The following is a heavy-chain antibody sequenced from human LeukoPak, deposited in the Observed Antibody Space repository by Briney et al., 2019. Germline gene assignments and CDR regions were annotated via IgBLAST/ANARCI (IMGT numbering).Heavy chain of an antibody. CDR1: GGSISSYY. Sequence: SETLSLTCTVSGGSISSYYWSWIRQPPGKGLEWIGYIYYSGSTNYNPSLKSRVTISVDTSKNRFSLKLSSVTAADTAVYYCARRIPREADAFDIWGQGTMVTVSS. CDR3: ARRIPREADAFDI. D-gene: IGHD1-26*01. V-gene: IGHV4-59*08. CDR2: IYYSGST. J-gene: IGHJ3*02.